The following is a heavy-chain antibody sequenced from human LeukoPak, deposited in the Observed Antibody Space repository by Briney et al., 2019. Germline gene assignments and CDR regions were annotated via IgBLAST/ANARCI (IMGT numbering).Heavy chain of an antibody. Sequence: PGGSLRLSCAASGFTFSAYSMNWARQAPGKGLDWVSYISSRSFTIYYADSVKGRFTISRDNSKNTLYLQMNSLRAEDTAVYYCAPEVGAINYWGQGTLVTVSS. CDR3: APEVGAINY. V-gene: IGHV3-48*01. D-gene: IGHD1-26*01. J-gene: IGHJ4*02. CDR2: ISSRSFTI. CDR1: GFTFSAYS.